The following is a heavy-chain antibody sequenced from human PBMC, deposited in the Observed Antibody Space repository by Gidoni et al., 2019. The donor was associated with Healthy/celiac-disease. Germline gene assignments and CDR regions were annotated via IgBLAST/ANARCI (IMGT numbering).Heavy chain of an antibody. D-gene: IGHD3-10*01. CDR1: GGSSSAYY. CDR2: INHSGST. Sequence: QVQLQQWGAGLLKPSETLSLTCAVYGGSSSAYYWGWIRQPPGKGLEWIGEINHSGSTNYNPSLKSRVTISVDTSKNQFSLKLSSVTAADTAVYYCARVTGLGLEREINWFDPWGQGTLVTVSS. J-gene: IGHJ5*02. V-gene: IGHV4-34*01. CDR3: ARVTGLGLEREINWFDP.